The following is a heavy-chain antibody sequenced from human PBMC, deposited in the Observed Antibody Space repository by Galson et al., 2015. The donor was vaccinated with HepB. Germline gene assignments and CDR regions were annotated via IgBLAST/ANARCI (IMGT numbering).Heavy chain of an antibody. J-gene: IGHJ2*01. CDR1: GGSISSSSYY. CDR2: IYYSGST. Sequence: TLSLTCTVSGGSISSSSYYCGWIRQPPGKGLEWIGSIYYSGSTYYNPSLKSRVTISVDTSKNQFTLKLSSVTAADTAVYYCPACGGSCYEDWYFDLWGRGTLVTVSS. CDR3: PACGGSCYEDWYFDL. D-gene: IGHD2-15*01. V-gene: IGHV4-39*01.